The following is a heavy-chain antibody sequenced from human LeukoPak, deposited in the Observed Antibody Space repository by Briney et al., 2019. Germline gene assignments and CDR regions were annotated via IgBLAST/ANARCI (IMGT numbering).Heavy chain of an antibody. V-gene: IGHV3-33*01. CDR1: GFTFSSYG. D-gene: IGHD2-2*01. Sequence: GRSLRLSCAASGFTFSSYGMHWVRQAPGKGLEWVAGIWYDGSNKYYADSVKGRFTISRDNSKNTLYLQMNSLRAEDTAVYYCARDSRRYCSSTSCYGALDYWGQGTLVTVSS. CDR2: IWYDGSNK. J-gene: IGHJ4*02. CDR3: ARDSRRYCSSTSCYGALDY.